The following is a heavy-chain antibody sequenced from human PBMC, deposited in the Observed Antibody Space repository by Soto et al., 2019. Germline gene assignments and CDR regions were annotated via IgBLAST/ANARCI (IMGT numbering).Heavy chain of an antibody. CDR1: GGSISSFTYY. J-gene: IGHJ5*02. Sequence: SETLSLTCSVSGGSISSFTYYWGWIRQPPGKGLEWIGTVYYNENTYYNPSLKSRVTITVDTAKNQFSLNLRSVTAADTAVYFCARRERYYGSPGWFDPWGPGTLVTVSS. CDR2: VYYNENT. CDR3: ARRERYYGSPGWFDP. V-gene: IGHV4-39*01. D-gene: IGHD3-10*01.